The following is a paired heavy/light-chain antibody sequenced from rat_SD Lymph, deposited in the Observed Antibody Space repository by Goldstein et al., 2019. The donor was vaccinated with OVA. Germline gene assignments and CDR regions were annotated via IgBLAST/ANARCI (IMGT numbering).Heavy chain of an antibody. Sequence: QVTLKESGPGILQPSQTLSLTCTCSGFSLTTYGLGVGWIRQPSGKGLEWLANIHWDDDIYYNPSLKNRLTISKDTSSNQAFLKITSVDTQDTATYYCARSGRDSFAHAGYYFDYWGQGVMVTVSS. D-gene: IGHD1-11*01. CDR2: IHWDDDI. CDR3: ARSGRDSFAHAGYYFDY. V-gene: IGHV8-20*01. CDR1: GFSLTTYGLG. J-gene: IGHJ2*01.
Light chain of an antibody. CDR2: DGS. CDR1: KSISKY. CDR3: QQHNELPFT. J-gene: IGKJ5*01. Sequence: DVQMTQSPFNLAASPGESVSINCKASKSISKYLAWYQQKPGKANKLLIYDGSTLQSGIPSRFSGSRSGTDFTLTIRSLEPEDFGLYYCQQHNELPFTFGSGTKLEIK. V-gene: IGKV16S1*01.